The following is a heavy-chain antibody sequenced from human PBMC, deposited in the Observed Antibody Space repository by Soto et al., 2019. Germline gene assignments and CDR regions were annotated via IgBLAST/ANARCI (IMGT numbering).Heavy chain of an antibody. CDR2: IHYSGST. V-gene: IGHV4-39*01. J-gene: IGHJ6*02. CDR3: ARHPPGVRYYYGMDV. D-gene: IGHD3-10*01. Sequence: PSETLSLTCTVSGGSISSTSYYWGWFRQPPGKGLEWIGSIHYSGSTYYNPSLKSRVTISVDTSKNQFSLRLSSVTAADTAVYYCARHPPGVRYYYGMDVWGQGTTVTVSS. CDR1: GGSISSTSYY.